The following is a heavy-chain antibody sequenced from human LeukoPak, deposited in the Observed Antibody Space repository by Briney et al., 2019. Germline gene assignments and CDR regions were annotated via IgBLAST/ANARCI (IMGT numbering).Heavy chain of an antibody. CDR2: MWSSGTN. Sequence: GGSLRLSCAASGFTFSDYGIHWVRRAPGRGLEWVTVMWSSGTNYYTDSVKGRFTVSRDNSKNTLYLQLNSLRAEDTAVYYCARDLYGSSIDYWGQGTLVTVSS. D-gene: IGHD3-10*01. CDR1: GFTFSDYG. CDR3: ARDLYGSSIDY. V-gene: IGHV3-33*01. J-gene: IGHJ4*02.